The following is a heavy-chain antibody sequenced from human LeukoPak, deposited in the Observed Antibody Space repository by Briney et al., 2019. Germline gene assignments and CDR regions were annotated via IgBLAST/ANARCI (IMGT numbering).Heavy chain of an antibody. CDR2: IIPIFGTA. V-gene: IGHV1-69*05. D-gene: IGHD2-15*01. CDR3: ARSGYCSGGSCHRHYFDY. J-gene: IGHJ4*02. Sequence: ASVKVSCKASGGTFSSYAISWVRQAPGQGLEWMGGIIPIFGTANYAQKFQGRVTITTDESTSTAYMELSSLRSEDTAVYYCARSGYCSGGSCHRHYFDYWGQGTLVTVSS. CDR1: GGTFSSYA.